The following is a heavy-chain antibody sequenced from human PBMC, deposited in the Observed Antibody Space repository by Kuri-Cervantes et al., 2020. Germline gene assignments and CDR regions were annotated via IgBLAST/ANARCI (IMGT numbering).Heavy chain of an antibody. Sequence: SVKVSCKASGGTFSSYAISWVRQAPGQGLEWMGGIIPIFGTANYAQKFQGRVTITTDESTSTAYMELSSLRSEDTAVYYCARDNRWGIAAAGFGYWGQGTLVTVSS. V-gene: IGHV1-69*05. CDR3: ARDNRWGIAAAGFGY. CDR1: GGTFSSYA. CDR2: IIPIFGTA. D-gene: IGHD6-13*01. J-gene: IGHJ4*02.